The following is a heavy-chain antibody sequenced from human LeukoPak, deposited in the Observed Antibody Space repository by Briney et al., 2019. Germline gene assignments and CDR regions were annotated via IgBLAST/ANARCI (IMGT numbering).Heavy chain of an antibody. CDR1: GFTFSSNW. V-gene: IGHV3-7*01. J-gene: IGHJ4*02. CDR2: IKQDGSGA. CDR3: ARDFD. Sequence: GGSLRLSCAASGFTFSSNWMTWVRQAPGKGLEWVANIKQDGSGAFYVDSVKGRFTISRDNTRNSLYLQMNSLRAEDTAVYYCARDFDWGQGTRVTVSS.